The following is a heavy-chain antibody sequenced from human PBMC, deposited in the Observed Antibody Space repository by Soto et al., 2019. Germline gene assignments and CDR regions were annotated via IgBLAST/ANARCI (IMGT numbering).Heavy chain of an antibody. CDR2: ISPYNGNT. J-gene: IGHJ5*02. D-gene: IGHD6-13*01. V-gene: IGHV1-18*01. CDR1: GYTFTSYG. Sequence: QVQLVQSGAEVKKPGASVKVSCKASGYTFTSYGISWVRQAPGQGLEWMGWISPYNGNTNYAQKLQGRVTMTKDTSTSKAYMKLRSLRSDDKAVYSCARDEAALTFDPWGQGILVTVSS. CDR3: ARDEAALTFDP.